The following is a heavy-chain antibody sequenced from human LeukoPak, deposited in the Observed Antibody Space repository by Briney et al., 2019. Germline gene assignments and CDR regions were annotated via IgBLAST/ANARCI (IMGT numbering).Heavy chain of an antibody. Sequence: SETLSLTCTVSGGSISSSSYYWGWIRQPPGKGLEWIGSTYYSGSTYYNPSLKSRVTISVDTSKNQFSLKLSSVTAADTAVYYCARPHDDFWSGHHNWFDPWGQRTLVTVSS. CDR1: GGSISSSSYY. J-gene: IGHJ5*02. D-gene: IGHD3-3*01. V-gene: IGHV4-39*01. CDR3: ARPHDDFWSGHHNWFDP. CDR2: TYYSGST.